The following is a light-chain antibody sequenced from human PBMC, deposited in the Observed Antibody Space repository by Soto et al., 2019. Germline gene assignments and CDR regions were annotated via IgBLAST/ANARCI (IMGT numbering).Light chain of an antibody. CDR1: QSVSSH. Sequence: EIVLTQSPASLSLSPGERATLSCRASQSVSSHLAWFQQRPGQAPSLLIYGASNRATGIPARFGGSGSGTNLTLTISSLEPEDFAVYYCQQRSNWPPVLTFGGGTKVEIK. V-gene: IGKV3-11*01. J-gene: IGKJ4*01. CDR3: QQRSNWPPVLT. CDR2: GAS.